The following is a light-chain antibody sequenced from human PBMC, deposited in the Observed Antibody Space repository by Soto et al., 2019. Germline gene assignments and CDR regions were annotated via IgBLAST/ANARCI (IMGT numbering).Light chain of an antibody. J-gene: IGLJ2*01. CDR3: SSYTSSDTLV. CDR2: EVN. Sequence: QSALTQPASVSGSPGQSITISCTGTSSDVGGYNYVSWYQHHPGKAPKLMIYEVNNRPSGVSDRVSGSKSGYTASLTISGLQAEDDGDYYCSSYTSSDTLVFGGGTKLTVL. V-gene: IGLV2-14*01. CDR1: SSDVGGYNY.